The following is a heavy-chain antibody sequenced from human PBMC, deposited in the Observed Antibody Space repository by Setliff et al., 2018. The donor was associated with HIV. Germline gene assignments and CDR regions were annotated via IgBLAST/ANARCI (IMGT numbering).Heavy chain of an antibody. D-gene: IGHD6-6*01. J-gene: IGHJ5*02. V-gene: IGHV4-4*02. CDR1: GGAIDDINW. CDR2: IYHSGTT. CDR3: ARDQSIAARYLFDP. Sequence: PSETLSLTCAVSGGAIDDINWWNWVRQSPGKGLEWIGGIYHSGTTNYNPSLKSRVTISVDKSKNQFSLKLTSVTAADTAVYYCARDQSIAARYLFDPWGQGTLVTVSS.